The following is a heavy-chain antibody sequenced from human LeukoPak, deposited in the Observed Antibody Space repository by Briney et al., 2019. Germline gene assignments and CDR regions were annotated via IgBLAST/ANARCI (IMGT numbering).Heavy chain of an antibody. CDR2: IYYSGST. CDR1: GGSISSGDYY. CDR3: ARGEVGYCSSTSCSTDAFDI. Sequence: PSETLSLTCTVSGGSISSGDYYWSWIRQPPGKGLEWIGYIYYSGSTSYNPSLKSRVTISVDTSKNQFSLKLSSVTAADTAVYYCARGEVGYCSSTSCSTDAFDIWGQGTMVTVSS. D-gene: IGHD2-2*01. J-gene: IGHJ3*02. V-gene: IGHV4-30-4*08.